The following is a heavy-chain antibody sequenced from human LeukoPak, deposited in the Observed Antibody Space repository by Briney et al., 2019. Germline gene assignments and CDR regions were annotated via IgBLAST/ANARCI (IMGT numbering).Heavy chain of an antibody. CDR1: GGSISRSSYY. CDR3: ARHLLVAVIVGEGYFDY. D-gene: IGHD1-26*01. V-gene: IGHV4-39*01. Sequence: PSETLSLTCTVSGGSISRSSYYWGWIRQPPGKGLEWIGSIYYSGSTYYNPSLKSRVTISVDTSKNQFSLKLSSVTAADTAVYYCARHLLVAVIVGEGYFDYWGQGTLVTVSS. CDR2: IYYSGST. J-gene: IGHJ4*02.